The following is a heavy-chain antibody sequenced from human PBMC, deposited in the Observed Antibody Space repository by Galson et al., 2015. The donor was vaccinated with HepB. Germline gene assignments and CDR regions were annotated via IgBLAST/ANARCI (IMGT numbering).Heavy chain of an antibody. CDR1: GNSFSSDN. CDR3: AKSTPDYFDNTGYSYFDS. J-gene: IGHJ4*02. Sequence: SVKVSCKASGNSFSSDNISWVRQAPGQGLEWMGGIIPIFRTTNYAQSFKGRVTITADESTGTAYMELSSPRSEDTALYYCAKSTPDYFDNTGYSYFDSWGQGTLVTVSS. D-gene: IGHD3-22*01. CDR2: IIPIFRTT. V-gene: IGHV1-69*13.